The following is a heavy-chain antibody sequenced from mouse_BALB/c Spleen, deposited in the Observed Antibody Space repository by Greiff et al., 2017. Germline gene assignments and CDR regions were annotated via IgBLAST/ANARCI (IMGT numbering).Heavy chain of an antibody. CDR1: GFTFSSYG. CDR3: AREGGYYWFAY. J-gene: IGHJ3*01. Sequence: EVQGVESGGGLVQPGGSLKLSCAASGFTFSSYGMSWVRQTPDKRLELVATINSNGGSTYYPDSVKGRFTISRDNAKNTLYLQMSSLKSEDTAMYYCAREGGYYWFAYCGQGTLVTVSA. CDR2: INSNGGST. V-gene: IGHV5-6-3*01. D-gene: IGHD2-3*01.